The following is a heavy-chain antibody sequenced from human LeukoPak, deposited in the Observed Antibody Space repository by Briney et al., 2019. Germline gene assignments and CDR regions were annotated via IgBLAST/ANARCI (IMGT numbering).Heavy chain of an antibody. D-gene: IGHD3-22*01. J-gene: IGHJ4*02. Sequence: GGSLRLSCAASGFTFSSYAMSWVRQAPGKGLEWVSAISGSGGSTYYADSVKGRFTISRDNSKNTLYLQMSSLRAEDTAVYYCASWTMIVVVIPYWGQGTLVTVSS. CDR2: ISGSGGST. V-gene: IGHV3-23*01. CDR1: GFTFSSYA. CDR3: ASWTMIVVVIPY.